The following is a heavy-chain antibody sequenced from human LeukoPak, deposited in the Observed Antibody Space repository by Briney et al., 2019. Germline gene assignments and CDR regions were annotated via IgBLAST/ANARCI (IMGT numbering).Heavy chain of an antibody. Sequence: GGSLRLSCEASEFTFSTYWMTWVRQAPGKGLEWVANIKRDGSEKHYVDSEKGRFTISRDNAKNSLYLQMNSLRAEDTAVYYCARDTTHYDYSAYYDSYDIWGQGTMVTVSS. CDR2: IKRDGSEK. CDR1: EFTFSTYW. V-gene: IGHV3-7*01. J-gene: IGHJ3*02. CDR3: ARDTTHYDYSAYYDSYDI. D-gene: IGHD3-22*01.